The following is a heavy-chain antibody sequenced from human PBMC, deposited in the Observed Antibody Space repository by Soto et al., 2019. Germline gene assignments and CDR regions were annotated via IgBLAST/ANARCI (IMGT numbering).Heavy chain of an antibody. D-gene: IGHD3-10*01. J-gene: IGHJ5*02. CDR3: ARGDYGQYDAYNWFDP. V-gene: IGHV4-34*02. Sequence: QVRLQQWGAGLVRPSETLSLTCAVYGGSFNNYCWSWIRQPPGKGLEWIGEVYPGGRTKYSPTLKREVRIAVEGSKKQFSLRLTSVTVADTAVYYCARGDYGQYDAYNWFDPWGQRNLVIVAS. CDR2: VYPGGRT. CDR1: GGSFNNYC.